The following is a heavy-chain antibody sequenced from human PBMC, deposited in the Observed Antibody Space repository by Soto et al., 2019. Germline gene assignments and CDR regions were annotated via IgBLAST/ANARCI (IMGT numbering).Heavy chain of an antibody. CDR3: SKQTVPHTNALDA. V-gene: IGHV3-30*18. J-gene: IGHJ3*01. CDR2: ISYDGSNR. CDR1: GFTFSNYG. Sequence: ESGGGVVQPGRSLRLSCAASGFTFSNYGIHWVRQAPGKGLEWVAVISYDGSNRYYAESVKGRFTISRDNSKNTVDLEMNSLRAEDTAVYQCSKQTVPHTNALDAWGQGTPVTVSS. D-gene: IGHD4-4*01.